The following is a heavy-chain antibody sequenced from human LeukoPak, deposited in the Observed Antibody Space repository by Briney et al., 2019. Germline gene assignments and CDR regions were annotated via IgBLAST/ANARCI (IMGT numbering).Heavy chain of an antibody. V-gene: IGHV3-74*01. D-gene: IGHD3-10*01. CDR2: IRGDGGDA. Sequence: GGSLRLSCAASGFTFRSAWMHWVRQAPGKGLVWVSRIRGDGGDANYADFVKGRYTISRGNAKSTLYLQMSGLGVEDTAVYYCVRDIVAGSGSYSDWGQGTLVTASS. CDR3: VRDIVAGSGSYSD. CDR1: GFTFRSAW. J-gene: IGHJ4*02.